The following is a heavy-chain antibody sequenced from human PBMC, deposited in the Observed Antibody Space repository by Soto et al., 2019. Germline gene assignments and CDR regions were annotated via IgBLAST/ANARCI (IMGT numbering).Heavy chain of an antibody. D-gene: IGHD6-19*01. Sequence: PTLVNPTQTLTLTCTFSGFSLSTSGVGVGWIRQPPGKALEWLALIYWDDDKRYSPSLKSRLTITKDTSKNQVVLTMTNMEPVDTAKYYCAHSNGSGWSYYYYYYGMDVWGQGTTVTVSS. CDR1: GFSLSTSGVG. V-gene: IGHV2-5*02. CDR2: IYWDDDK. CDR3: AHSNGSGWSYYYYYYGMDV. J-gene: IGHJ6*02.